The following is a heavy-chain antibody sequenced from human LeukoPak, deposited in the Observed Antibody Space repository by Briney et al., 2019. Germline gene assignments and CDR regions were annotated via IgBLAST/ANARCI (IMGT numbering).Heavy chain of an antibody. CDR1: GGTFSSYA. Sequence: ASVKVSCKASGGTFSSYAISWVRQAPGQGLEWVGRIRSKANSYATAYAASVKGRFTISRDDSKNTAYLQMNSLKTEDTAVYYCSPQLYDYVWGRYFDYWGQGTLVTVSS. J-gene: IGHJ4*02. D-gene: IGHD3-16*01. V-gene: IGHV3-73*01. CDR2: IRSKANSYAT. CDR3: SPQLYDYVWGRYFDY.